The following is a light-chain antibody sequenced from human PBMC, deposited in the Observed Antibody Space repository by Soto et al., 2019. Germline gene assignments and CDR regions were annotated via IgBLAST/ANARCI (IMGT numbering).Light chain of an antibody. CDR3: HQYNAWPRGT. V-gene: IGKV3-15*01. Sequence: EIMMTQSPGTLSVSPGEGATLSCTASQSVNLNLAWYQQKPGQPPRLLLYGASTRATGSPVRFRGSGSGTEFTLTNRRLQSEDSAVYYCHQYNAWPRGTFGPGTKVEIK. J-gene: IGKJ3*01. CDR2: GAS. CDR1: QSVNLN.